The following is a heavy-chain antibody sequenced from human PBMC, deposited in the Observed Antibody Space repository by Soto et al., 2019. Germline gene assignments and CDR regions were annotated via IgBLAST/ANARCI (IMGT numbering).Heavy chain of an antibody. CDR3: ASSRAAAENNWFDP. CDR1: GGTFSSYA. CDR2: IIPIFGTA. V-gene: IGHV1-69*13. D-gene: IGHD6-13*01. Sequence: SVKVSCKASGGTFSSYAISWVRQAPGQGLEWMGGIIPIFGTANYAQKFQGRVTITADESTSTAYMELSSLRSEDTAVYYCASSRAAAENNWFDPWGQGTLVTVSS. J-gene: IGHJ5*02.